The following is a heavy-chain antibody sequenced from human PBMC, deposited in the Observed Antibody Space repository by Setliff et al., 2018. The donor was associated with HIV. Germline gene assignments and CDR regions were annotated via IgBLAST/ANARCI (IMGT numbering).Heavy chain of an antibody. Sequence: SETPSLTCTVSGGSISSGGYYWSWIRQHPGKGLEWIGYISYSGSTYYNPSLKSRVTISVDSSKSQFSLNLSSVTVADTAVYYCATVVPAAHFDYWGQGTLVTVSS. CDR1: GGSISSGGYY. D-gene: IGHD2-2*01. J-gene: IGHJ4*02. CDR2: ISYSGST. CDR3: ATVVPAAHFDY. V-gene: IGHV4-31*03.